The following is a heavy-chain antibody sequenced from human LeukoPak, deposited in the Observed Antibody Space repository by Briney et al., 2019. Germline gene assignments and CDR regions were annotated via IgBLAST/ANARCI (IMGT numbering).Heavy chain of an antibody. D-gene: IGHD1-26*01. V-gene: IGHV4-59*01. CDR2: IYYTGST. CDR3: ARGGNYWPQWWFDP. J-gene: IGHJ5*02. Sequence: SETLSLTCTVSGGSISTYYWSCMRQPPGKGLEWIGYIYYTGSTSYNPSLKSRVTMSLDASKNQFSLELNSVTPADTAVYYCARGGNYWPQWWFDPWGRGTLVSVSS. CDR1: GGSISTYY.